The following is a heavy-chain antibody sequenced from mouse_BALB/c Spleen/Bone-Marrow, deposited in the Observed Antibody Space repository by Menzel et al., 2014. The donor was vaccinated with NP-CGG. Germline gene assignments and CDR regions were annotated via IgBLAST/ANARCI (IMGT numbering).Heavy chain of an antibody. CDR3: ASGIYYYGRSPYWYLDV. CDR1: GDSITSGY. Sequence: EVQLVESGPSLVKPSQTLSLTCSVTGDSITSGYWNWIRKFPGNKLEYMGYISHSGSTYYNPSLKSRISITRDSSKNQYYLQLNSVTIEDTATYYCASGIYYYGRSPYWYLDVWGAGTTVTVSS. V-gene: IGHV3-8*02. CDR2: ISHSGST. D-gene: IGHD1-1*01. J-gene: IGHJ1*01.